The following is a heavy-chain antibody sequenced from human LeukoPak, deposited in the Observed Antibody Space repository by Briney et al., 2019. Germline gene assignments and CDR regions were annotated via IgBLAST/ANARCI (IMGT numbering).Heavy chain of an antibody. CDR2: ISGSGGST. D-gene: IGHD3-9*01. J-gene: IGHJ4*02. V-gene: IGHV3-23*01. CDR1: GFTFSSYE. CDR3: AKAFVRYDILTGYYTHFDY. Sequence: GGSLRLSCAAPGFTFSSYEMHWVRQAPGNGLEWVSAISGSGGSTYYADSVKGRFTISRDNSKNTLYLQMNSLRDEDTAVYYCAKAFVRYDILTGYYTHFDYWGQGTLVTVSS.